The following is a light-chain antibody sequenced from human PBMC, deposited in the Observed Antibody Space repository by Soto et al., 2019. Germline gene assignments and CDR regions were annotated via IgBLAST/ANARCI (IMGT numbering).Light chain of an antibody. Sequence: SALTQPPSPVGTPGQSVTISCTGTSSDAGAYNYVSCYQQHPGKAPKLMIYEVSKRPSGVPDRFVGSRSSNTASVTVSGLQAEDEVDDSCSSYAGSDNLYGCGAGTKGTVL. CDR3: SSYAGSDNLYG. J-gene: IGLJ1*01. CDR1: SSDAGAYNY. V-gene: IGLV2-8*01. CDR2: EVS.